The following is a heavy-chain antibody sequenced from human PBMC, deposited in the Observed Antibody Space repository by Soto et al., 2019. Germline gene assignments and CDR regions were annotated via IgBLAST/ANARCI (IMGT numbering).Heavy chain of an antibody. CDR3: ARGSLRAASNWFDP. J-gene: IGHJ5*02. CDR2: IYYSGST. D-gene: IGHD4-17*01. V-gene: IGHV4-31*03. CDR1: GGSISSGGYY. Sequence: PSETLSLTCTVSGGSISSGGYYWSWIRQHPGKGLEWIGYIYYSGSTYYNPSLKSRVTISVDTSKNQFSLKLSSVTAADTAVYYCARGSLRAASNWFDPWGQGTLVTVSS.